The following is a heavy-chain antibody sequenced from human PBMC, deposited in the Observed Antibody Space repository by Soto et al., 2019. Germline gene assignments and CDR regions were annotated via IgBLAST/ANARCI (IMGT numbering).Heavy chain of an antibody. CDR3: AMLPRHTYSCGWYVNH. V-gene: IGHV3-30-3*01. Sequence: QVQLVESGGGVVQPGRSLRLSCAASGFTFSSYAMHWVRQAPGKGLEWVAVKSYDGSNKYYADSVKGRFTICRDNSENTLYLQMNSLRAEDAAVYYCAMLPRHTYSCGWYVNHWGPGTLVTVSP. D-gene: IGHD6-19*01. CDR1: GFTFSSYA. J-gene: IGHJ5*02. CDR2: KSYDGSNK.